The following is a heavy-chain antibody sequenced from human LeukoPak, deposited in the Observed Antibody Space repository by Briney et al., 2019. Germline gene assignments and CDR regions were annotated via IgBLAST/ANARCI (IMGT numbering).Heavy chain of an antibody. V-gene: IGHV3-30*18. J-gene: IGHJ6*02. Sequence: GGSLRLSCAASGFTFSSYGMHWVRQAPGKGLEWVAVISYDGSNKYYADSVKGRFTISRDNSKNTLYLQMNSLRAEDTAVYYCAKGVVPAGSYGVDVWGQGTTVTVSS. CDR2: ISYDGSNK. CDR3: AKGVVPAGSYGVDV. D-gene: IGHD2-2*01. CDR1: GFTFSSYG.